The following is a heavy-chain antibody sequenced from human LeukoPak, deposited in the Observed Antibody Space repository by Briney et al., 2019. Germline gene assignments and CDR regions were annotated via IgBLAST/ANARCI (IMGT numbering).Heavy chain of an antibody. D-gene: IGHD3-16*01. CDR1: GFTFSSYG. CDR2: ISGSGGST. CDR3: AREFDYYYYYYMDV. Sequence: GGSLRLSCAASGFTFSSYGMSWVRQAPGKGLEWVSAISGSGGSTYYADSVKGRFTISRDNSKNTLYLQMNSLRAEDTAVYYCAREFDYYYYYYMDVWGKGTTVTISS. V-gene: IGHV3-23*01. J-gene: IGHJ6*03.